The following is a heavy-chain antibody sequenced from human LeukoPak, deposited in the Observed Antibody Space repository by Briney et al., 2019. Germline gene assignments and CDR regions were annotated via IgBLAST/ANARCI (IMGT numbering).Heavy chain of an antibody. J-gene: IGHJ4*02. CDR2: INPNSGGT. D-gene: IGHD3-22*01. V-gene: IGHV1-2*02. CDR3: ARGVATYYYDSSGTLWDY. CDR1: GYTFTGYY. Sequence: ASVKVSCKASGYTFTGYYMHWVRQAPGQGLEWMGWINPNSGGTNYAQKFQGRVTMTRGTSISTAYMELSRLRSDDTAVYYCARGVATYYYDSSGTLWDYWGQGTLVTVSS.